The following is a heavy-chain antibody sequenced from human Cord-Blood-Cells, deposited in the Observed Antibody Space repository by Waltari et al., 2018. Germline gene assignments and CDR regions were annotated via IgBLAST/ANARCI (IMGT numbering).Heavy chain of an antibody. V-gene: IGHV3-33*01. CDR2: IWYDGSKK. J-gene: IGHJ4*02. CDR3: ARDREEYYFDY. D-gene: IGHD1-26*01. CDR1: GFTFSSSG. Sequence: QVQLVESGGGVVQPGRSLRLSCAASGFTFSSSGMTWVRQAPGTGLEWVAVIWYDGSKKYYADSVKGRFTISRDNSKNTLYLQMNSLRAEDTAVYYCARDREEYYFDYWGQGTLVTVSS.